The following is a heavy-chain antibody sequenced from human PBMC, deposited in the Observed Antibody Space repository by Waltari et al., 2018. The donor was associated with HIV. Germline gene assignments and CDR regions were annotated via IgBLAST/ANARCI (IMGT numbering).Heavy chain of an antibody. Sequence: QVQLVQSGAEVKKPGSSVKVSCKASGGTFSSYAVSWVRQAPGQGLEWMGGIIPIFGTANYAQKFQGRFTITADESTSTAYMELGSLRSEDTAVYYCARLAGGGLRSWFDPWGQGTLVTVSS. CDR1: GGTFSSYA. D-gene: IGHD3-16*01. J-gene: IGHJ5*02. CDR2: IIPIFGTA. V-gene: IGHV1-69*01. CDR3: ARLAGGGLRSWFDP.